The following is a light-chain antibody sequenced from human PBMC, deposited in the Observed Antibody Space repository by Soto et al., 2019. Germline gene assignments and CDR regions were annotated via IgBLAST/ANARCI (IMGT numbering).Light chain of an antibody. CDR1: QNIRTY. J-gene: IGKJ1*01. Sequence: DIQMTQSPSSLSASVGDRVTITCRASQNIRTYLNWYQHKPGRAPKLLIYAASSLHSGVPSRFSGSGSGTDFTLTISSLQAEDFATYYCQQSYTSPQTFGQGTRVDIK. CDR3: QQSYTSPQT. CDR2: AAS. V-gene: IGKV1-39*01.